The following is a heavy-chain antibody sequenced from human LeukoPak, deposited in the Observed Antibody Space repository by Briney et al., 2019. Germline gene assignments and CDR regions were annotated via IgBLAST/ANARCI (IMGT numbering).Heavy chain of an antibody. J-gene: IGHJ6*02. CDR3: ARDIYDILTGYLVCGMDV. D-gene: IGHD3-9*01. V-gene: IGHV3-11*06. CDR2: ISSSSSYT. Sequence: GGSLRLSCAASGFTFSDYYMSWIRQAPGKGLEWVSYISSSSSYTNYADSVKGRFTISRDNAKNSLYLQMNSLRAEDTAVYYCARDIYDILTGYLVCGMDVWGQGTTVTVSS. CDR1: GFTFSDYY.